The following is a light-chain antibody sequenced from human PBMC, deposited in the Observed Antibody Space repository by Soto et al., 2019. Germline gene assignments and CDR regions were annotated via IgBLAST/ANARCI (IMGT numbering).Light chain of an antibody. J-gene: IGKJ2*01. CDR1: QSISSSY. V-gene: IGKV3-20*01. CDR3: QQYGSSLYT. Sequence: EIVLTQSPGTLSLSPGERATLSCRASQSISSSYLAWYQQQPGQAPRLLIQGASTRATGIPDRFSGSASGTDFTLTISRLEPEDFAVYYCQQYGSSLYTFGQGTKLEIK. CDR2: GAS.